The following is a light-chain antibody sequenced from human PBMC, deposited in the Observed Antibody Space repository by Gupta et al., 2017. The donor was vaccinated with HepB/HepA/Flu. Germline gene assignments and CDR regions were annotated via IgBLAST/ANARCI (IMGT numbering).Light chain of an antibody. V-gene: IGKV1-39*01. CDR3: QQSYSTPRT. CDR2: AAS. J-gene: IGKJ1*01. Sequence: DIQMTQSPSSLSASVGDRVTITCRASQSISSYLNWYQQKPGKAPKLLIYAASRLQSGVPSRFSGSGSGTDFTLTISRRQPEDFATYYCQQSYSTPRTFGQGTKLEIK. CDR1: QSISSY.